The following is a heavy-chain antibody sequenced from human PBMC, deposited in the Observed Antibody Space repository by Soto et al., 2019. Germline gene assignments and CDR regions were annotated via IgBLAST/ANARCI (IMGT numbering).Heavy chain of an antibody. J-gene: IGHJ2*01. CDR1: GGSISSSSYY. Sequence: QLQLQESGPGLVKPSETLSLTCTVSGGSISSSSYYWGWIRQPPGKGLEWIGSIYYSGSTYYNPALRSRLTLSVDTSKNQFSRKLSSVTAADTAVYYCARITICGVVIYWYFDLWGRGTLVTVSS. CDR3: ARITICGVVIYWYFDL. V-gene: IGHV4-39*01. D-gene: IGHD3-3*01. CDR2: IYYSGST.